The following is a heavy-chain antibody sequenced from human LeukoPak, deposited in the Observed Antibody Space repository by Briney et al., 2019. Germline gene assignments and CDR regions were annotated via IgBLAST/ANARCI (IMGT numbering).Heavy chain of an antibody. J-gene: IGHJ4*02. D-gene: IGHD4-17*01. Sequence: ASVKVSCKASGYVFTSHYIHWMRQAPGQGLEWMGWISAYNGNTNYAQKLQGRVTMTTDTSTSTAYMELRSLRSDDTAVYYCARAGRHDYGDYGDYWGQGTLVTVSS. V-gene: IGHV1-18*04. CDR3: ARAGRHDYGDYGDY. CDR2: ISAYNGNT. CDR1: GYVFTSHY.